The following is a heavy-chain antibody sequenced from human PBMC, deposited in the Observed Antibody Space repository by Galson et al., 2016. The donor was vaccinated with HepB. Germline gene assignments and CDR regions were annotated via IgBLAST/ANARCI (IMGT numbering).Heavy chain of an antibody. CDR1: GFTVSSNY. Sequence: SLRLSCAASGFTVSSNYMSWVRQAPGKGLQWVSVIYSGGSTYYADSVKGRFTISRDNAKNSLYLQMNSRRAEDTALYYCARHTSTRGAFDYWGQGRLVTVSS. CDR2: IYSGGST. J-gene: IGHJ4*02. V-gene: IGHV3-66*04. CDR3: ARHTSTRGAFDY. D-gene: IGHD4/OR15-4a*01.